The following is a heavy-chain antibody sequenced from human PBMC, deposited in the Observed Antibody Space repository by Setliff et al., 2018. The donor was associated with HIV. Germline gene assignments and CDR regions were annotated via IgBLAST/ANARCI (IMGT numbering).Heavy chain of an antibody. Sequence: GESLKISCKGSGYSFGSYWIAGVRQMPGKGLEWMGIIYPGDSDTRYSPSFQGQVTISADKSISTAYLQWRSLKASDTATYYCARHVSSGLRLYYHYVDVWGKGTTVTVSS. J-gene: IGHJ6*03. V-gene: IGHV5-51*01. CDR3: ARHVSSGLRLYYHYVDV. CDR1: GYSFGSYW. CDR2: IYPGDSDT. D-gene: IGHD2-15*01.